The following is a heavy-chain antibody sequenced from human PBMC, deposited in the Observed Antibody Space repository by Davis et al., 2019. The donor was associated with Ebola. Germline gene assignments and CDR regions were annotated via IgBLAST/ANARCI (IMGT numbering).Heavy chain of an antibody. J-gene: IGHJ4*02. CDR2: IYYSGST. CDR1: GGFMNSYY. CDR3: ARLITVCSGVNCYSDFAY. V-gene: IGHV4-59*08. Sequence: MPSETLSLTCTVSGGFMNSYYWTWIRQSPGKGLECIGYIYYSGSTKYNPSLKSRVTMSVDTSKKQFSLKLTSVTAADTAVYYCARLITVCSGVNCYSDFAYWGQGTLATVSS. D-gene: IGHD2-15*01.